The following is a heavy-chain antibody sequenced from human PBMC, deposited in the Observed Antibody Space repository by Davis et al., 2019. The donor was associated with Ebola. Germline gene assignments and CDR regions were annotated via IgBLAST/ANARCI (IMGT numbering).Heavy chain of an antibody. Sequence: AASVKVSCKASGYTFIDNYIHWMRQAPGQGPEWMGWINPKSGGTKYAQRFQDWVTMTRDTSITTVYVELSGLTSDDTVIYYCARALSATYDYYVDVWGKGTAVTVSS. V-gene: IGHV1-2*04. D-gene: IGHD2-8*01. CDR1: GYTFIDNY. CDR3: ARALSATYDYYVDV. CDR2: INPKSGGT. J-gene: IGHJ6*03.